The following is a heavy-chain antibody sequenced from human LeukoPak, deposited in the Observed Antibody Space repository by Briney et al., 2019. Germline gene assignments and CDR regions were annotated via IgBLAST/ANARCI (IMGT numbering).Heavy chain of an antibody. CDR1: GFTFSSFW. J-gene: IGHJ4*02. CDR2: IKQDGSIQ. CDR3: ATSYDSSGCD. V-gene: IGHV3-7*01. D-gene: IGHD3-22*01. Sequence: GGSLRLSCAASGFTFSSFWMTWVRQAPGKGLEWVANIKQDGSIQYYGDSVKGRFTISRDNAKNSLYLQMNSLRAEDTALYYCATSYDSSGCDWGQGTLVTVSS.